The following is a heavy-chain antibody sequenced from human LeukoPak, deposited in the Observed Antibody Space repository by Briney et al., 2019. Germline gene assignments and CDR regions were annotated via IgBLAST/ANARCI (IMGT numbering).Heavy chain of an antibody. Sequence: PGRSLRLSCAASGFTFSSYGMHWVRQAPGKGLEWVAIISSDGTNKYYADSVKGRFTISRDSSKNTLYLQMSSLRAEDTAMYYCAKDRGSSWFTPFDHWGQGTLVTVSS. J-gene: IGHJ4*02. D-gene: IGHD6-13*01. V-gene: IGHV3-30*18. CDR3: AKDRGSSWFTPFDH. CDR1: GFTFSSYG. CDR2: ISSDGTNK.